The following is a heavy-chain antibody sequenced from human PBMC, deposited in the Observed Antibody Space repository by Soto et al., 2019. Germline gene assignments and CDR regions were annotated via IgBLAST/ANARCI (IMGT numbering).Heavy chain of an antibody. Sequence: PGGSLRLSCAASGFTFTNYAMNWVRRAPGKGLEWVSAISGSGGSTYYADSVKGRFTISRDNSKNTLYLQMNSLRAEDTAVYYCAKDGYTYGQPDYWGQGTLVTVSS. V-gene: IGHV3-23*01. CDR2: ISGSGGST. CDR3: AKDGYTYGQPDY. J-gene: IGHJ4*02. D-gene: IGHD5-18*01. CDR1: GFTFTNYA.